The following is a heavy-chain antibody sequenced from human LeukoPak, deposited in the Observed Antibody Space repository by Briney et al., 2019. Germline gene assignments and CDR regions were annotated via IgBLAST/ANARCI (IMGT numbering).Heavy chain of an antibody. D-gene: IGHD1-26*01. CDR3: ARLFSHGCGDY. V-gene: IGHV5-51*01. J-gene: IGHJ4*02. CDR1: GYTFTSFW. CDR2: IYPGDSGT. Sequence: KNGESLKISCKGSGYTFTSFWIGWVRQMPGKGLEWMGIIYPGDSGTRYSPSFQGQVTISADKSITTAYLQWSSLKASDTAMYYCARLFSHGCGDYWGQGTLVTVSS.